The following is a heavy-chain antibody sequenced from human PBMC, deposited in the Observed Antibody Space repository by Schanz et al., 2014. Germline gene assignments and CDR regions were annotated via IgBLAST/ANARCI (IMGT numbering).Heavy chain of an antibody. Sequence: VHLEESGGGVVQPGRSLRLSCAASGFTFHTYDMHWVRQAPGKGLEWVAQISHDGHRDFYADSVKGRFTVSRDNTWKTLSLQMNSLRSDDTAIYHCARENSSGYYPAVTYYIDVWGKGTTVNVSS. CDR1: GFTFHTYD. CDR2: ISHDGHRD. J-gene: IGHJ6*03. V-gene: IGHV3-30-3*01. CDR3: ARENSSGYYPAVTYYIDV. D-gene: IGHD3-22*01.